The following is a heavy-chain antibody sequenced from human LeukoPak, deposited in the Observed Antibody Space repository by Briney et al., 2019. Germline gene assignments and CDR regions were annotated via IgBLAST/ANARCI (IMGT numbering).Heavy chain of an antibody. CDR3: ARWVCSNGSCDFHWFDP. D-gene: IGHD2-15*01. CDR1: GGSISSYY. Sequence: SETLSLTCTVSGGSISSYYWSWMRQPAGKGLEWIGRIYSSVSGRTKYNPSLKSRVTMSVDTSKQQFSLKLSSVTAADTAVYYSARWVCSNGSCDFHWFDPWGQGTLVTVSS. CDR2: IYSSVSGRT. J-gene: IGHJ5*02. V-gene: IGHV4-4*07.